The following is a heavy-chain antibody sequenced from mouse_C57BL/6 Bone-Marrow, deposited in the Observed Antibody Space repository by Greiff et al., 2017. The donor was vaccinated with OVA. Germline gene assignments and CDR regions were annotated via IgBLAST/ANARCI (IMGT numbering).Heavy chain of an antibody. J-gene: IGHJ4*01. CDR2: IDPETGGT. D-gene: IGHD2-2*01. CDR3: TPIYYGYPYAMDY. Sequence: VQLQQSGAELVRPGASVTLSCKASGYTFTDYEMHWVKQTPVHGLEWIGAIDPETGGTAYNQKFKGKAILTADKSSSTAYMERRSLTSEDSAVYYNTPIYYGYPYAMDYWGQGTSTTVSS. CDR1: GYTFTDYE. V-gene: IGHV1-15*01.